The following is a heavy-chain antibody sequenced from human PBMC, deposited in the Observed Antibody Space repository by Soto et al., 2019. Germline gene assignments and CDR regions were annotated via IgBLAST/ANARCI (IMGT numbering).Heavy chain of an antibody. CDR1: GYKFTNYW. CDR2: IYPGDSDT. J-gene: IGHJ3*02. V-gene: IGHV5-51*01. Sequence: GESLKISCKGSGYKFTNYWIGWVRQMPGKGLEWMGVIYPGDSDTRYSPSFQGQVTISADKSISTAYLQWSSLKASDTAIYYCASTDIVSTIDGGHDAFDIWGQGAMVTVSS. D-gene: IGHD5-12*01. CDR3: ASTDIVSTIDGGHDAFDI.